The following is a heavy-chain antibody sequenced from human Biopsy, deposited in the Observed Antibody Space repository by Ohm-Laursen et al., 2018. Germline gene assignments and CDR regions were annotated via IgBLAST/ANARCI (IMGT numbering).Heavy chain of an antibody. D-gene: IGHD3-16*01. CDR1: GGSISGYH. J-gene: IGHJ4*02. CDR2: IYYIGST. V-gene: IGHV4-59*01. CDR3: ARDSRGGHLNTTLITGKNLDS. Sequence: TLSLTCTVSGGSISGYHRSWIRKSPGKGLEWIGYIYYIGSTNYNPSVKSRVTISVDTSKNQFSLKLNSVTAADTAVYFCARDSRGGHLNTTLITGKNLDSWGQGILVTVSS.